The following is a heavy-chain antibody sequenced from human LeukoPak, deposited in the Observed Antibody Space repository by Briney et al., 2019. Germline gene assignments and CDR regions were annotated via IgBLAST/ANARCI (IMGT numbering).Heavy chain of an antibody. D-gene: IGHD3-10*01. CDR2: SITSDGST. J-gene: IGHJ4*02. CDR1: GYSXTRYF. V-gene: IGHV1-46*01. CDR3: ARGKVVTMVRGVIITYFDY. Sequence: GASVKVSCKASGYSXTRYFIHGVRQAPGQGLEWMGISITSDGSTSYAQKFQGRVTMTRDTSTSTVYMELSSLRSEDTAVYYCARGKVVTMVRGVIITYFDYWGQGTLVTVSS.